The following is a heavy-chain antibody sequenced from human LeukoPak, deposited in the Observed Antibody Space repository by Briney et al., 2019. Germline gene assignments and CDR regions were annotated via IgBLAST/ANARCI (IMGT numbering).Heavy chain of an antibody. CDR1: GYPLTELS. CDR3: VRTPPNWGADY. D-gene: IGHD7-27*01. J-gene: IGHJ4*02. V-gene: IGHV1-24*01. Sequence: ASVKVSCKVSGYPLTELSVHWVRQAPGKGIEWMGGFDPEDGETIYAQRFQGRVTMTRNTAISTAYMELSSLRSEDTAVYYCVRTPPNWGADYWGQGTLVTVSS. CDR2: FDPEDGET.